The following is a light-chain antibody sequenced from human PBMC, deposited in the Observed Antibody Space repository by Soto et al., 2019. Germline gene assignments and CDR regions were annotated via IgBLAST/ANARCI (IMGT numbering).Light chain of an antibody. J-gene: IGKJ1*01. CDR3: QQRSNWPQ. CDR2: DAS. Sequence: IVMTQSPATLSLSPGERATLSCRASQSVSSYLAWYQQKPGQAPRLLIYDASNRATGIPARFSGSGSGTDFTLTISSLEPEDFAVYYCQQRSNWPQFGQGTKVDIK. CDR1: QSVSSY. V-gene: IGKV3-11*01.